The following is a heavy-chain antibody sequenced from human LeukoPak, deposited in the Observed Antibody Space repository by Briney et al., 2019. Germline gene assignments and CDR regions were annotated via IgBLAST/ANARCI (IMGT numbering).Heavy chain of an antibody. CDR2: ISGDGGST. CDR1: GFTFDDYA. Sequence: TGGSLRLSCAASGFTFDDYAMHWVRQAPGKGLEWVSLISGDGGSTYYADSVKGRFTISRDNSKNSLYLQMNSLRTEDTALYYCAKDISPRYSSGWYGAFDIWGQGTMVTVSS. V-gene: IGHV3-43*02. J-gene: IGHJ3*02. CDR3: AKDISPRYSSGWYGAFDI. D-gene: IGHD6-19*01.